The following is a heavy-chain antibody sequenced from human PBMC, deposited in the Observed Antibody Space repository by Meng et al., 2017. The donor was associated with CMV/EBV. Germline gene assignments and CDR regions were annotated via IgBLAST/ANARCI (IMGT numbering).Heavy chain of an antibody. Sequence: GSLRLSCTVSGGSISSISYYWGWIRQPPGKGLEWIGSIYYSGSTYYNPSLKSRVTISVDTSKNQFSLKLSSVTAADTAVYYCVRDYLIAAAATNYYYGMDVWGQGTTVTVSS. V-gene: IGHV4-39*07. CDR3: VRDYLIAAAATNYYYGMDV. CDR2: IYYSGST. J-gene: IGHJ6*02. CDR1: GGSISSISYY. D-gene: IGHD6-13*01.